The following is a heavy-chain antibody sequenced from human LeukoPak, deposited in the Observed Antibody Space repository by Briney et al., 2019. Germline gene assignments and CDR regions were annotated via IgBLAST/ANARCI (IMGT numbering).Heavy chain of an antibody. V-gene: IGHV1-69*04. CDR2: IIPILGIA. CDR3: ASNYYGSGSYYNFDY. Sequence: ASVKVSCKASGGTSSSYAISWVRQAPGQGLEWMGRIIPILGIANYAQKFQGRVTITADKSTSTAYMELSSLRSEDTAVYYCASNYYGSGSYYNFDYWGQGTLVTVSS. D-gene: IGHD3-10*01. J-gene: IGHJ4*02. CDR1: GGTSSSYA.